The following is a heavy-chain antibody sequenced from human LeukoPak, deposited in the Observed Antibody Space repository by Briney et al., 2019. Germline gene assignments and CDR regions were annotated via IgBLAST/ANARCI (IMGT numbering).Heavy chain of an antibody. V-gene: IGHV4-4*07. D-gene: IGHD6-25*01. Sequence: SETLSLTCTVSGGSISSYYWSWIRQPAGKGLAWIGRIYTSGSTNYNPSLKSRVTMSVDTSKNQFSLKLSSVTAADTAVYYCARGGAAGAFDIWGQGTMVTVSS. J-gene: IGHJ3*02. CDR2: IYTSGST. CDR3: ARGGAAGAFDI. CDR1: GGSISSYY.